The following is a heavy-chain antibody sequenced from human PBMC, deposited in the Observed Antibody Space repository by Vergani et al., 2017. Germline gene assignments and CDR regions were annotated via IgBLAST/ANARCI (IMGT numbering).Heavy chain of an antibody. Sequence: QVQLVESAGGVFQTGGSLRLSCVASVFTFSNFGMHWIRQAPGKGLEWLAYIGKDGINTRYRDAMKGRFTVSRDNSKDILYLQMFSLRSEDTELYYCAKYLRGSTDGLPDSWGPGTLVIVSS. CDR1: VFTFSNFG. V-gene: IGHV3-30*02. J-gene: IGHJ4*02. CDR2: IGKDGINT. CDR3: AKYLRGSTDGLPDS. D-gene: IGHD3-10*01.